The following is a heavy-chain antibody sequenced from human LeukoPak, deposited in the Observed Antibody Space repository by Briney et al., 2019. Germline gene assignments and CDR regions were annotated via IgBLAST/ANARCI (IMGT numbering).Heavy chain of an antibody. V-gene: IGHV1-69*04. CDR1: GGSFSRNA. J-gene: IGHJ6*02. D-gene: IGHD2-2*01. CDR3: VRIQAVGVPVARDPYYSYGMDV. Sequence: SVEVSCKASGGSFSRNAIIWVRQAPGHGLEWMGRFIPMVGVATYAQKLQGRVTITQDRSTSTAYMWFSSLTSEDTGVCYCVRIQAVGVPVARDPYYSYGMDVWGQRTAVSVSS. CDR2: FIPMVGVA.